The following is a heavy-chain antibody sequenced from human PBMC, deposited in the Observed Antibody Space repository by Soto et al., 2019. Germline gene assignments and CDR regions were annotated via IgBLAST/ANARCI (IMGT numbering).Heavy chain of an antibody. J-gene: IGHJ6*02. CDR3: ASRAWDYYYGMDV. CDR1: GGSISSSNW. Sequence: PSETLFLTCAVSGGSISSSNWWSWVRQPPGKGLEWIGEIYHSGSTNYNPSLKSRVTISVDKSKNQFSLKLSSVTAADTAVYYCASRAWDYYYGMDVWGQGTTVTSP. CDR2: IYHSGST. V-gene: IGHV4-4*02.